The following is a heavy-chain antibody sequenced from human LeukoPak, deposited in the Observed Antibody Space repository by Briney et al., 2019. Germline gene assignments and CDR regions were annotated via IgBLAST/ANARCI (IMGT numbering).Heavy chain of an antibody. CDR2: IKQDGSEK. J-gene: IGHJ5*02. CDR3: ARDNRYFDWLSSPYNWFDP. V-gene: IGHV3-7*05. Sequence: GGSLRLSCAASGFTFSSYWMSWVRQAPGKGLEWVANIKQDGSEKCYVDSVKGRFTISRDNAKNSLYLQMNSLRAEDTAVYYCARDNRYFDWLSSPYNWFDPWGQGTLVTVSS. CDR1: GFTFSSYW. D-gene: IGHD3-9*01.